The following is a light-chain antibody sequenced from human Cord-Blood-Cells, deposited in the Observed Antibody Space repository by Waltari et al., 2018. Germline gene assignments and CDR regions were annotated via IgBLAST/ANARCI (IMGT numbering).Light chain of an antibody. J-gene: IGLJ1*01. CDR2: DVS. CDR3: SSYTSSSTYV. V-gene: IGLV2-14*01. Sequence: QSALTQPASVSGSPGQSITISCTGTSSHVGGYNYVSWDQQHPGKPPKLIIYDVSKRPSGVSNRFSGSKSGNTASLTISGLQAEDEADYYCSSYTSSSTYVFGTGTKVTVL. CDR1: SSHVGGYNY.